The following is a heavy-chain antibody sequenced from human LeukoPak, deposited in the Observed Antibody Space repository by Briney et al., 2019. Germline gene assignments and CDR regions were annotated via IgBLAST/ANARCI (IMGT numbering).Heavy chain of an antibody. CDR3: ARGSRPVYNLLTGKRYFDY. CDR2: INPSGGST. Sequence: ASVKVSCKASGGTFSSYYVHWVRQAPGQGLEWMGIINPSGGSTTYAQKFRGRLTMTRDMSTSTVYMELSSLRSEDTAVYYCARGSRPVYNLLTGKRYFDYWGQGTLLTVSS. CDR1: GGTFSSYY. J-gene: IGHJ4*02. V-gene: IGHV1-46*01. D-gene: IGHD3-9*01.